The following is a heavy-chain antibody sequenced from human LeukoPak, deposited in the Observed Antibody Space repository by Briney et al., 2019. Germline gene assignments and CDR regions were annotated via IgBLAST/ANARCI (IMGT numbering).Heavy chain of an antibody. CDR3: ARIRSSNEEVGY. CDR1: GYSISSDYY. D-gene: IGHD1-26*01. Sequence: SETLSLTCTVSGYSISSDYYWGWIRGPPGKGLEWIGSIYHSGSTYYNPSLKSRVTISVDTSKNQFSLKLSSVTAADTAIYYCARIRSSNEEVGYWGKGTLVTVSS. J-gene: IGHJ4*02. V-gene: IGHV4-38-2*02. CDR2: IYHSGST.